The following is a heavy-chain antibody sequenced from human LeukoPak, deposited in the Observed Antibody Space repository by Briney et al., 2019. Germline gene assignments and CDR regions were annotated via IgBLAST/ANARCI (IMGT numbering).Heavy chain of an antibody. CDR1: GGSISSYY. J-gene: IGHJ6*03. CDR2: IYYSGGT. CDR3: ARDLNGHYLDV. V-gene: IGHV4-59*01. Sequence: SETLSLTCTVSGGSISSYYWSWVRQPPGKGLEWLGYIYYSGGTNYNASLKSRVTISVDTSKNQFALKLSSVTAADTAVYYCARDLNGHYLDVWGKGTTVSVSS.